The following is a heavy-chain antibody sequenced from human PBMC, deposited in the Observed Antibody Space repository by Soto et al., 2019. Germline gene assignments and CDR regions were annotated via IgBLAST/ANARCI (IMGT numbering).Heavy chain of an antibody. CDR2: ISSSSSTI. V-gene: IGHV3-48*02. Sequence: PVRSLRLSCSSSLFTFSSYSMNLVLNNPLKGLEWVSYISSSSSTIYYADSVKGRFAISRDNAKNSLYLKMNSLRDEDTAVYYCGGDSSGYYYPDVFDIWGQGTMVTVSS. CDR1: LFTFSSYS. J-gene: IGHJ3*02. D-gene: IGHD3-22*01. CDR3: GGDSSGYYYPDVFDI.